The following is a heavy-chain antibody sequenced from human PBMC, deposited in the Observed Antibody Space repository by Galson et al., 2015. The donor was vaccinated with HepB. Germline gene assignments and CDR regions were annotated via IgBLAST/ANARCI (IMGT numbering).Heavy chain of an antibody. Sequence: SVKVSCKASGYMFIGYYMHWVRQAPGQGLEWMGRISADSGSTDYAQKFEGRFTMTRDRSISTVYMELRGLTSDDTAVYYRARDVQPDFWGQGTLVTVST. J-gene: IGHJ4*02. V-gene: IGHV1-2*06. CDR2: ISADSGST. CDR3: ARDVQPDF. D-gene: IGHD2-2*01. CDR1: GYMFIGYY.